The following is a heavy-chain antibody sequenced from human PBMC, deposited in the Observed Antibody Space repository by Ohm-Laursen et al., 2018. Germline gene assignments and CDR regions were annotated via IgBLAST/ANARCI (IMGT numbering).Heavy chain of an antibody. CDR1: GFTFSDYY. CDR2: ISSSGSTI. Sequence: GSLRLSCAASGFTFSDYYMSWIRQAPGKGLEWVSYISSSGSTIYYADSVKGRFTISRDNAKNSLYLQMNSLRAEDTAVYYCARDREVVDNNAFDIWGQGTMVTVSS. CDR3: ARDREVVDNNAFDI. J-gene: IGHJ3*02. D-gene: IGHD2-15*01. V-gene: IGHV3-11*01.